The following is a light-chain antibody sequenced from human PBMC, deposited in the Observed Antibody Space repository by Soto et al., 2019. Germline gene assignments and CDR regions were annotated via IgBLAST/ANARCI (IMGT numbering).Light chain of an antibody. J-gene: IGLJ2*01. V-gene: IGLV3-21*04. CDR2: YDR. CDR3: QLWDGGSGHRV. CDR1: NIGSKS. Sequence: SYVLTQPPSVSVAPGKAARITCGGNNIGSKSVHWYQQKPGQAPLLVIYYDRDRPSGIPERFSGSNSGNTVTLTISRVEAGDEADYYCQLWDGGSGHRVFGGGTKLTVL.